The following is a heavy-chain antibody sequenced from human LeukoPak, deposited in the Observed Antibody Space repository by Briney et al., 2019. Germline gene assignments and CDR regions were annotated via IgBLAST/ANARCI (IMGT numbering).Heavy chain of an antibody. CDR1: GYTFTNYW. CDR2: ISPGASDT. D-gene: IGHD3-10*01. Sequence: GESLKISCKGSGYTFTNYWIGWVRQMPGKGLEWMGIISPGASDTRYSPSFLGQVTISADKSISTAYLQWSSLKASDTAMYYCARTPGDYFDYWGQGTLVTVSP. V-gene: IGHV5-51*01. CDR3: ARTPGDYFDY. J-gene: IGHJ4*02.